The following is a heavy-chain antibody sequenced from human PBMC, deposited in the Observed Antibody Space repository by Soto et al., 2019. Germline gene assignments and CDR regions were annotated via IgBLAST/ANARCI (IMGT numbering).Heavy chain of an antibody. CDR1: GGSISSSSYY. V-gene: IGHV4-39*07. CDR2: IYYSGST. CDR3: ARAQLGVPPENYYYGMDV. J-gene: IGHJ6*02. D-gene: IGHD1-1*01. Sequence: SETLSLTCTVSGGSISSSSYYWGWIRQPPGKGLEWIGSIYYSGSTYYNPSLKSRVTISVDTSKNQFSLKLSSVTAADTAVYYCARAQLGVPPENYYYGMDVWGQGTTVTVSS.